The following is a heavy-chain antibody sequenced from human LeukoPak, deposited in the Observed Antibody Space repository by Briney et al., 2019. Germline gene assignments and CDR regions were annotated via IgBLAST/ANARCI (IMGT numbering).Heavy chain of an antibody. Sequence: SETLSPTCAVYGGSFSGYYWSWIRQPPGKGLEWIGEINHSGSTNYNPSLKSRVTISVDTSKNQFSLKLSSVTAADTAVYYCARLESAMGAYYYYYYGMDIWGQGTTVTVSS. CDR1: GGSFSGYY. CDR3: ARLESAMGAYYYYYYGMDI. CDR2: INHSGST. V-gene: IGHV4-34*01. J-gene: IGHJ6*02. D-gene: IGHD3-16*01.